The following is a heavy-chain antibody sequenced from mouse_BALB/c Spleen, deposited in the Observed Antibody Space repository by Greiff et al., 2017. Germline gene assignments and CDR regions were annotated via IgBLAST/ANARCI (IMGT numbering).Heavy chain of an antibody. CDR3: ARSDGNYVGFAY. D-gene: IGHD2-1*01. CDR2: ISSGSSTI. Sequence: EVQGVESGGGLVQPGGSRKLSCAASGFTFSSFGMHWVRQAPEKGLEWVAYISSGSSTIYYADTVKGRFTISRDNPNNTLFLQMTSLRSEDTAMYYCARSDGNYVGFAYWGQGTLVTVSA. V-gene: IGHV5-17*02. J-gene: IGHJ3*01. CDR1: GFTFSSFG.